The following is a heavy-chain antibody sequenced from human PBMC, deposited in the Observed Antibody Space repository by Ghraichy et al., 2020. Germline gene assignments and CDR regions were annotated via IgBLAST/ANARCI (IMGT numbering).Heavy chain of an antibody. Sequence: SPTLSLTCAVYGGSFSNYYWSWIRQSPGKGLEWIGEINHSGSTKYNPSLKSRVTISVDTSKNQFSLKLSSVTAADTAVYYCARPRIAAAGGRFDYWGQGTLGTVSS. V-gene: IGHV4-34*01. CDR3: ARPRIAAAGGRFDY. CDR1: GGSFSNYY. J-gene: IGHJ4*02. CDR2: INHSGST. D-gene: IGHD6-13*01.